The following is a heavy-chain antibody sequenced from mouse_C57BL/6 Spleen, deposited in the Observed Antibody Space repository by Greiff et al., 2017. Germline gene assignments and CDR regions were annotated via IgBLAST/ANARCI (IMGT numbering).Heavy chain of an antibody. CDR2: IDPSDSYT. CDR1: GYTFTSYW. J-gene: IGHJ3*01. Sequence: QVQLQQPGAELVKPGASVKLSCKASGYTFTSYWMQWVKQRPGQGLEWIGEIDPSDSYTNYNQKFKGKATLTVDPSSSTAYMQLSSLTSEDSAVYYCARRWDGSTSWFAYWGQGTLVTVSA. D-gene: IGHD1-1*01. V-gene: IGHV1-50*01. CDR3: ARRWDGSTSWFAY.